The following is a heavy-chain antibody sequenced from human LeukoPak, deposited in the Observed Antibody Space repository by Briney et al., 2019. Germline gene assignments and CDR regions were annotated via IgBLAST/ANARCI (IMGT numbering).Heavy chain of an antibody. D-gene: IGHD3-10*01. V-gene: IGHV4-31*03. CDR2: IYYSGST. CDR3: ARGRKYYGSGSYYPNWFDP. Sequence: SETLSLTCTVSGGSISSGGYYWSWIRQHPGKGLEWIGYIYYSGSTYYNPSLKSRVTISVDTSKNQFSLKLSSVTAADTAVYYCARGRKYYGSGSYYPNWFDPWGQGTLVTVSS. CDR1: GGSISSGGYY. J-gene: IGHJ5*02.